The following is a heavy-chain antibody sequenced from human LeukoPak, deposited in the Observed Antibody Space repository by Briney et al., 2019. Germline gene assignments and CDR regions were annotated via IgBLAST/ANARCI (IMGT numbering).Heavy chain of an antibody. D-gene: IGHD6-19*01. CDR1: VDSISNYH. CDR3: ARRDISSGWSFDY. J-gene: IGHJ4*02. V-gene: IGHV4-4*07. Sequence: PSETLSLTCTVSVDSISNYHWSWIRQPAGKGLEWIGQIHTSGSTDYNPPLKSRVTMSIDTPENQISLTIRSVTAADTAVYYCARRDISSGWSFDYWGQGTLVTVSS. CDR2: IHTSGST.